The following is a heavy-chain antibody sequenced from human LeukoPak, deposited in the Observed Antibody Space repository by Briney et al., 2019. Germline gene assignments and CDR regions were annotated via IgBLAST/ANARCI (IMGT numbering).Heavy chain of an antibody. Sequence: GGSLRISCPASGFTFSSYSMNWVRQAPGKGLEWVSAISGSGGSTYYADSVKGRFTISRDNSKNTLYLQMNSLRAEDTAVYYCANQPTVVTPNADYWGQGTLVTVSS. J-gene: IGHJ4*02. V-gene: IGHV3-23*01. CDR2: ISGSGGST. CDR1: GFTFSSYS. CDR3: ANQPTVVTPNADY. D-gene: IGHD4-23*01.